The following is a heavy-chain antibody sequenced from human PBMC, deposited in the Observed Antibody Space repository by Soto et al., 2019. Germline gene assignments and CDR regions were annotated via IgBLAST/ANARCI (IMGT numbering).Heavy chain of an antibody. CDR3: TMGSYTYSNFGAHDHFDI. CDR2: INPKNGVT. Sequence: QAQLVQSGAEVEKPGASVKFSCKAFGFTCSGCYINWVRQAPGQGLEWRGWINPKNGVTNYSQKFQDWVTMTRDTYSDTAYLHLSRLRSDATAVDYCTMGSYTYSNFGAHDHFDIWGQGTTITVSS. J-gene: IGHJ3*02. CDR1: GFTCSGCY. V-gene: IGHV1-2*04. D-gene: IGHD4-4*01.